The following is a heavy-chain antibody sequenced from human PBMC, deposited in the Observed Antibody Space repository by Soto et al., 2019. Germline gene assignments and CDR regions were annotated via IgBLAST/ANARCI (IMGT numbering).Heavy chain of an antibody. CDR3: VGQHYFDY. Sequence: TSETLRLSCSVSGFIFTDHAMHWVRQAPGKGLEYVSAISSNGGSTYYTDSVKGRFTIPRDNSRNTLYLQMSSLRAEDTAVYYCVGQHYFDYWGQGTLVTVSS. CDR2: ISSNGGST. J-gene: IGHJ4*02. D-gene: IGHD2-2*01. CDR1: GFIFTDHA. V-gene: IGHV3-64D*06.